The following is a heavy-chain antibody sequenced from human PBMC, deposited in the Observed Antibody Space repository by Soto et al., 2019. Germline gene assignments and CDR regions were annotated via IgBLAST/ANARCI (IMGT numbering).Heavy chain of an antibody. V-gene: IGHV3-74*03. D-gene: IGHD3-10*01. Sequence: EVQLVESGGGLVQPGGSLILSCAASGFTFSNYWMVWVRQAPRKGLVWVSRIIGDGLYTTYADSVKGRFTISRDNAKNTVYLQRNSPRVEDTAVDYCERGILGSGTANDHWGHGTLVNVSS. J-gene: IGHJ4*01. CDR1: GFTFSNYW. CDR3: ERGILGSGTANDH. CDR2: IIGDGLYT.